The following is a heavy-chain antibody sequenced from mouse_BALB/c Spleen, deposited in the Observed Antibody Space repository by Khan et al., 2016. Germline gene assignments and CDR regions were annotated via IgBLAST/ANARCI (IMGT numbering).Heavy chain of an antibody. CDR1: GFSLTTYV. J-gene: IGHJ3*01. D-gene: IGHD2-4*01. V-gene: IGHV2-5-1*01. CDR2: IWRGGNT. CDR3: AIVDYYDSDGACFAY. Sequence: QVQLKESGPSLVQPSQSLSITCTVSGFSLTTYVVHWVRQSPGKGLEWLGVIWRGGNTDYNAAFMSRLRITKDNSKSQVFFKMNSLQADDTAIYYCAIVDYYDSDGACFAYWGQGSLVTVSA.